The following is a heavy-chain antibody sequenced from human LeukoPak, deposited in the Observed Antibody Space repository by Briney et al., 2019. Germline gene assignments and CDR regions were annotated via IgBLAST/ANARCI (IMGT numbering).Heavy chain of an antibody. CDR2: IIPIFGTA. D-gene: IGHD2-21*01. CDR1: GGTFSSYA. J-gene: IGHJ1*01. CDR3: ARSSYCGGDCYLGYFQH. Sequence: AASVKVSCTASGGTFSSYAISWVRQAPGQGLEWMGGIIPIFGTANYAQKFQGRVTITADESTSTAYMELSSLRSEDTAVYYCARSSYCGGDCYLGYFQHWGQGTLVTVSS. V-gene: IGHV1-69*13.